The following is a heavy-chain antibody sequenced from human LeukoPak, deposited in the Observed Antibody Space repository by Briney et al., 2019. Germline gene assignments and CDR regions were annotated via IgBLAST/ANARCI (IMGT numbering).Heavy chain of an antibody. Sequence: GGSLRLSCAASGFTFSSYEMNWVRQAPGKGLEWVSSISSSSSYIYYADSVKGRFTISRDNAKNSLYLQMNSLRAEDTAVYYCARGGRLLYYFDYWGQGTLVTVSS. D-gene: IGHD6-25*01. CDR3: ARGGRLLYYFDY. CDR2: ISSSSSYI. CDR1: GFTFSSYE. J-gene: IGHJ4*02. V-gene: IGHV3-21*01.